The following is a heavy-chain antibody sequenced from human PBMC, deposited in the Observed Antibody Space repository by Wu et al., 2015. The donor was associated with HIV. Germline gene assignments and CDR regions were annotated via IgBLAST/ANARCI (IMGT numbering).Heavy chain of an antibody. J-gene: IGHJ3*01. CDR3: AKGRSGVDPHDALDV. D-gene: IGHD3-3*01. V-gene: IGHV1-2*02. CDR1: GASY. CDR2: ISPFTGGT. Sequence: QVQMVQSGAEVKKPMASVKVSCRTSGASYIHWVRQAPGQGLEWMGWISPFTGGTVYPQKFQGRVTMTEDKSIGTVYMELINLTSDDTAVYYCAKGRSGVDPHDALDVWAKGQWSPSLQ.